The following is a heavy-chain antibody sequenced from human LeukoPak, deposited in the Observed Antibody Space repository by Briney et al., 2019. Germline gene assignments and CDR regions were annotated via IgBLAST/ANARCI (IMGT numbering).Heavy chain of an antibody. D-gene: IGHD6-19*01. J-gene: IGHJ4*02. CDR3: ATGIAVAGSFDY. CDR2: FDPEDGET. CDR1: GYTLTELS. Sequence: ASVKVSCKVSGYTLTELSMHWVRQAPGKGLEWMGGFDPEDGETIYAQKFQGRVTMTEDTSTDTAYMELSSLRSEDTAVYYCATGIAVAGSFDYRGQGTLVTVSS. V-gene: IGHV1-24*01.